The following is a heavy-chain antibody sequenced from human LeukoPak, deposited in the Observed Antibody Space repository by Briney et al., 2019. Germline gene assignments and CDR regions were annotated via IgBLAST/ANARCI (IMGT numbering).Heavy chain of an antibody. CDR2: ISSSGSTI. D-gene: IGHD3-10*01. CDR1: GFTFSSYS. CDR3: AKSAGSILLWFGELLAGDY. Sequence: GGSLRLSCTASGFTFSSYSMNWVRQAPGKGLEWVSYISSSGSTIYYADSVKGRFTISRDNSKNTLYLHMDSLRAEDTAVYYCAKSAGSILLWFGELLAGDYWGQGTLVTVSS. J-gene: IGHJ4*02. V-gene: IGHV3-48*01.